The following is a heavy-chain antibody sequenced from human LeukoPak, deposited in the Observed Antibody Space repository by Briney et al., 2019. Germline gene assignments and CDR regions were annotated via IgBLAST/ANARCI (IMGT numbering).Heavy chain of an antibody. D-gene: IGHD3-22*01. CDR2: INPNSGGT. CDR3: ARALYYDSKLFDY. J-gene: IGHJ4*02. V-gene: IGHV1-2*02. Sequence: ASVKVSCKASGYTFTSYGISWVRQAPGQGLEWMGWINPNSGGTNYAQKFQGRVTMTRDTSISTAYMELSRLRSDDTAVYYCARALYYDSKLFDYWGQGTLVTVSS. CDR1: GYTFTSYG.